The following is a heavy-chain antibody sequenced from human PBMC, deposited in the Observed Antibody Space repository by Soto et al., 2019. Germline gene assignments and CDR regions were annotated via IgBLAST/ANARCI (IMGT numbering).Heavy chain of an antibody. CDR2: IYYSGTT. V-gene: IGHV4-39*01. J-gene: IGHJ4*02. D-gene: IGHD1-26*01. CDR3: ARGLITGSQYSGGWYYFDS. CDR1: GGPINTNGYY. Sequence: SETLSLTCTVSGGPINTNGYYWAWIRQPPGKGLEWIGRIYYSGTTYYNSSLKSRVIISADTSKNQFSLELTSVTAADTAVYYCARGLITGSQYSGGWYYFDSWGQGTQVTVSS.